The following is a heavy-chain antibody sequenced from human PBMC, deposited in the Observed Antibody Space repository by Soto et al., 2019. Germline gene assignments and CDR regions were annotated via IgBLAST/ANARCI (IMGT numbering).Heavy chain of an antibody. CDR1: GGTFSSYA. CDR3: ARKRQWLAPGAFDI. Sequence: QVQLVQSGAEVQKPGSSVKVSCKASGGTFSSYAISWVRQAPGQGLEWMGGIIPIFGTANYAQKFQGRVTITADASTSTAYMELSSLRSEDTAVYYCARKRQWLAPGAFDIWGQGTMVTVSS. V-gene: IGHV1-69*01. CDR2: IIPIFGTA. J-gene: IGHJ3*02. D-gene: IGHD6-19*01.